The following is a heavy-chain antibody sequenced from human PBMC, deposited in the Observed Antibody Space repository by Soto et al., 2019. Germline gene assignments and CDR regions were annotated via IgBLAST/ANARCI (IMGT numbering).Heavy chain of an antibody. CDR3: ARIRYSYAQYYFDY. D-gene: IGHD5-18*01. J-gene: IGHJ4*02. Sequence: PSETLSLTCAVSGGSISSSNWWSWVRQPPGKGLEWIGEIYHSGSTNYNPSLKSRVTISVDKSKNQFSLKLSSVTAADTAVYYCARIRYSYAQYYFDYWGQGTLVTVSS. CDR2: IYHSGST. CDR1: GGSISSSNW. V-gene: IGHV4-4*02.